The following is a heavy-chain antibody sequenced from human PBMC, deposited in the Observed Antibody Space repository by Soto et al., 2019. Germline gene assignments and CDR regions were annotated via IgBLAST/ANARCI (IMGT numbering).Heavy chain of an antibody. Sequence: ASVKVSCKASGGTFSSYAISWVRQAPGQGLEWMGGIIPIFGTANYAQKFQGRVTITADESTSTAYMELSSLRSEDTAVYYCARVARNQDYYYGMDVWGQGTTVTVSS. D-gene: IGHD2-2*01. J-gene: IGHJ6*02. V-gene: IGHV1-69*13. CDR3: ARVARNQDYYYGMDV. CDR2: IIPIFGTA. CDR1: GGTFSSYA.